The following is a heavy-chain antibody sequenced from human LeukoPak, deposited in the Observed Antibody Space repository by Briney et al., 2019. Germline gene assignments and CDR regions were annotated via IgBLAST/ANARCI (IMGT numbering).Heavy chain of an antibody. D-gene: IGHD6-19*01. CDR3: ARDYSSGWYGLY. CDR1: GFTFSSYS. V-gene: IGHV3-7*01. J-gene: IGHJ4*02. Sequence: GGSLRLSCAASGFTFSSYSMNWVRQAPGKGLEWVANIKQDGSEKYYVDSVKGRFTISRDNAKNSLYLQMNSLRAEDTAVYYCARDYSSGWYGLYWGQGTLVTVSS. CDR2: IKQDGSEK.